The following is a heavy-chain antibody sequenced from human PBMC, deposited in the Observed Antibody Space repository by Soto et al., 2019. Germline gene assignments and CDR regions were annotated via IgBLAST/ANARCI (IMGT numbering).Heavy chain of an antibody. Sequence: QVQLVQAGAEVKKPGSSVKVSCKASGGTFSSYTISWVRQAPGQGLEWMGRIIPILGIANYAQKFQGRVTITADKSTITAYMELSILRSEDTAVYYCANYYGSGGAWGQGTLVTVSS. D-gene: IGHD3-10*01. CDR2: IIPILGIA. V-gene: IGHV1-69*02. J-gene: IGHJ5*02. CDR3: ANYYGSGGA. CDR1: GGTFSSYT.